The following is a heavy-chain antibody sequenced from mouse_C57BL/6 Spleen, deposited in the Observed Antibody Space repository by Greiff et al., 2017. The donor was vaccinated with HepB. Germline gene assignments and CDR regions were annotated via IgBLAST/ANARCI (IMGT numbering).Heavy chain of an antibody. Sequence: VQLQESGPGLVAPSQSLSITCTVSGFSLTSYGVHWVRQPPGKGLEWLVVIWSDGSTTYNSALKSRLSISKDNSKSQVFLKMNSLQTDDTAMYYCARHEGWDGAWFAYWGQGTLVTVSA. V-gene: IGHV2-6-1*01. J-gene: IGHJ3*01. CDR1: GFSLTSYG. CDR2: IWSDGST. D-gene: IGHD3-3*01. CDR3: ARHEGWDGAWFAY.